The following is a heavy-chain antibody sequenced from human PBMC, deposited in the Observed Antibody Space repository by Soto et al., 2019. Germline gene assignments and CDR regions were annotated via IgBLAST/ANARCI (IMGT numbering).Heavy chain of an antibody. J-gene: IGHJ4*02. V-gene: IGHV3-15*07. CDR2: IKTKPGEIT. CDR3: AADIPNDSYPVDY. D-gene: IGHD2-21*01. CDR1: GFAFNTAW. Sequence: EVQLVESGGGLVKPGESLRLSCATSGFAFNTAWMHWVRQAPGKGLEWVVRIKTKPGEITDYPAPVKGGFIISRDDSVNTVYLQINSLKAEDTGVYYCAADIPNDSYPVDYWGQGTLVTVS.